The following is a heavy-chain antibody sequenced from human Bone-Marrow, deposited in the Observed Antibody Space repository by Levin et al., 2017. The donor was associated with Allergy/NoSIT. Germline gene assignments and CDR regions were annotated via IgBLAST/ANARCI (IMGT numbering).Heavy chain of an antibody. CDR3: ARAPTRDTSGWLAF. Sequence: GGSLRLSCAASGFTFNSYAMHWVRQAPGKGLEWVAVISFDGSKKYDAASVKGRFTISRDNSQNTLYLQLDSLRLEDTAVSYCARAPTRDTSGWLAFWGQGTLVTVSS. CDR1: GFTFNSYA. J-gene: IGHJ4*02. CDR2: ISFDGSKK. V-gene: IGHV3-30-3*01. D-gene: IGHD6-19*01.